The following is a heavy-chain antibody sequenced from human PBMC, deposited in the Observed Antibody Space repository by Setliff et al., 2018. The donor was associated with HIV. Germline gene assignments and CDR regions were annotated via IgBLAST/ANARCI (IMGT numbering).Heavy chain of an antibody. CDR3: ARDTAFLKEGTEY. V-gene: IGHV4-4*08. D-gene: IGHD5-18*01. J-gene: IGHJ4*02. CDR1: GGSISGYY. Sequence: LSLTCTVSGGSISGYYWTWIRQPPFKGLEWIGYIHYRGNTYYNPSLKSRVTISVDTSKNQFSLRLNSVSAADTAVYFCARDTAFLKEGTEYWGQGTLVTVSS. CDR2: IHYRGNT.